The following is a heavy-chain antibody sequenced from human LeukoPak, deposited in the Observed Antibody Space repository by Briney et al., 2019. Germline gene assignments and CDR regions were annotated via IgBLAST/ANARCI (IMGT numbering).Heavy chain of an antibody. Sequence: GASVKVSCKASGYTFTGYYMHWVRQAPGQGLEWMGWINPNSGGKNYAQKFQGRVTMTRDTSISTAYMELSRLRSDDTAVYFWARDNSVGDYAWWFDPWGQGTLVTVSS. J-gene: IGHJ5*02. D-gene: IGHD1-26*01. CDR2: INPNSGGK. CDR3: ARDNSVGDYAWWFDP. V-gene: IGHV1-2*02. CDR1: GYTFTGYY.